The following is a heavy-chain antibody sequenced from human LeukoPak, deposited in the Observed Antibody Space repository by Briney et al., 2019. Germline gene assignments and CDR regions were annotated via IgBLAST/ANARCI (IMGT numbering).Heavy chain of an antibody. CDR2: IKQDGSEK. Sequence: GGSLRLSCAASGFTFSSYWMSWVRQAPGKGLEWVANIKQDGSEKYYVDSVKGRFTISRDNAKNSLYLQMNSLRAGDTAVYYCARELGCGGDCYSPIDYWGQGTLVTVSS. J-gene: IGHJ4*02. D-gene: IGHD2-21*02. CDR1: GFTFSSYW. V-gene: IGHV3-7*01. CDR3: ARELGCGGDCYSPIDY.